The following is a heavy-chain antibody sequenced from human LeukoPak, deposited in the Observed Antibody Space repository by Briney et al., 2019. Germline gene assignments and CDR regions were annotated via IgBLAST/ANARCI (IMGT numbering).Heavy chain of an antibody. Sequence: PGGSLRLSCAASGFTFDDYAMHWVRQAPGKGLEWVSGISWNSGSIGYADSVKGRFTISRDNAKNSLYLQMNSLRAEDTALYYCATLASGSTMVRGVIEDWFDPWGQGTLVTVSS. CDR1: GFTFDDYA. J-gene: IGHJ5*02. V-gene: IGHV3-9*01. CDR2: ISWNSGSI. CDR3: ATLASGSTMVRGVIEDWFDP. D-gene: IGHD3-10*01.